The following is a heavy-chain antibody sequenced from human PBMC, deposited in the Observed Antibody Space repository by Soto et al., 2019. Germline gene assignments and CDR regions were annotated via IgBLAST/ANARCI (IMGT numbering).Heavy chain of an antibody. D-gene: IGHD2-15*01. V-gene: IGHV5-10-1*01. CDR1: GYSFTSYW. J-gene: IGHJ4*02. CDR3: ARVGYCSGGSCYSMGYYFDY. Sequence: GESLKISCKGSGYSFTSYWISWVRQMPGKGLEWMGRIDPSDSYTNYSPSFQGHVTISADKSISTAYLQWSSLKASDTAMYYCARVGYCSGGSCYSMGYYFDYWGQGTLVTVSS. CDR2: IDPSDSYT.